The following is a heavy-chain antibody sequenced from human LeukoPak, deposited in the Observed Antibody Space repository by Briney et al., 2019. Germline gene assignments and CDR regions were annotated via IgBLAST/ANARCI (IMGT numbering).Heavy chain of an antibody. CDR2: ISGSGGST. V-gene: IGHV3-23*01. CDR3: AKSSYSDSSGYYGRTIFDY. Sequence: GGSLRLSCAASGFTFSSYAMSWVRQAPGKGLEWVSAISGSGGSTYYADYVKGRFTISRDNSKNTLYLQMNSLRAEDTAVYSCAKSSYSDSSGYYGRTIFDYWGQGTLVTVSS. D-gene: IGHD3-22*01. CDR1: GFTFSSYA. J-gene: IGHJ4*02.